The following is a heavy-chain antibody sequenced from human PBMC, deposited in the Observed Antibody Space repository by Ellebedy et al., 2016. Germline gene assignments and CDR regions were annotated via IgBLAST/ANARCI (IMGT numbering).Heavy chain of an antibody. Sequence: GGSLRLSCAVSGFTFSSYWMSWVRQAPGKGLEWVANIKQDGSEKYYVDSVKGRFTISRDNAKNSLYLQMNSLRAEDTAVYYCARAITMIGRPGAFDIWGQGTMVTVSS. V-gene: IGHV3-7*01. CDR1: GFTFSSYW. J-gene: IGHJ3*02. CDR3: ARAITMIGRPGAFDI. D-gene: IGHD3-22*01. CDR2: IKQDGSEK.